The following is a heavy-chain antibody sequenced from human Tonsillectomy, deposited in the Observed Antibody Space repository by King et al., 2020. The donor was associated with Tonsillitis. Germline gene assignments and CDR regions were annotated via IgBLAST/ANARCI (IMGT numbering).Heavy chain of an antibody. CDR3: ARVQDGDYPGGFDY. CDR1: GYTFIGYC. J-gene: IGHJ4*02. V-gene: IGHV1-2*02. CDR2: INPNSGGT. D-gene: IGHD4-17*01. Sequence: VQLVESGAEVKKPGASVKVSCKASGYTFIGYCMHWVRQAPGQGLEWMGWINPNSGGTNHAQKFQGRVTMTRDTSISTVYMELSRLRSDDTAVYYCARVQDGDYPGGFDYWGQGTLVTVSS.